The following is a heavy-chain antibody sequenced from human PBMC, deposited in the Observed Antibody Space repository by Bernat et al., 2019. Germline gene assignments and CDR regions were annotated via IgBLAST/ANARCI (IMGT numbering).Heavy chain of an antibody. D-gene: IGHD3-10*01. CDR3: ARGPSPLYYYGSGSYYYYGMDV. CDR1: EYTFTGYY. CDR2: INPNSGGT. Sequence: EYTFTGYYMHWVRQAPGQGLEWMGWINPNSGGTNYAQKFQGWVTMTRDTSISTAYMELSRLRSDDTAVYYCARGPSPLYYYGSGSYYYYGMDVWGQG. V-gene: IGHV1-2*04. J-gene: IGHJ6*02.